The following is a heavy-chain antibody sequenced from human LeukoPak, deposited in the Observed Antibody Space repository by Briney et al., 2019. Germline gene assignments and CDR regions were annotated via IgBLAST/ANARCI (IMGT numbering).Heavy chain of an antibody. J-gene: IGHJ4*02. CDR2: ITGSSSTI. D-gene: IGHD3/OR15-3a*01. CDR3: ARTGLGMYSFDS. Sequence: GGSLRLSCAASGFSFSSYSLNWVRQAAGKGLEWVSYITGSSSTIKYADSVKGRFTISRDKAKNSLYLQMNSLRAEDTAVYYCARTGLGMYSFDSWGRGTLVTVSS. CDR1: GFSFSSYS. V-gene: IGHV3-48*01.